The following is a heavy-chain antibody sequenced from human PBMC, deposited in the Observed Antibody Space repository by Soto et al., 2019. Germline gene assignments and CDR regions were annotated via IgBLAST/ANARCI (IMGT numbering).Heavy chain of an antibody. CDR1: GGSISSYY. J-gene: IGHJ5*02. CDR2: IYYSGRT. D-gene: IGHD2-2*02. Sequence: QVQLQESGPGLVKPSETLSLTCTVSGGSISSYYWSWIRQPPGKGLEWIGYIYYSGRTNYNPSLKSRVTISVHTSTNQFSLKLSSVTAADTAVYYCARGYCSSTICYIWDNWFDPWGQGTLVTVSS. V-gene: IGHV4-59*01. CDR3: ARGYCSSTICYIWDNWFDP.